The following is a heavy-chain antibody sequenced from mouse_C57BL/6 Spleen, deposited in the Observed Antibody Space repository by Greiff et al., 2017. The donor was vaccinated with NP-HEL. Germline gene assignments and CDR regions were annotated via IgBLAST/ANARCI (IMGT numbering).Heavy chain of an antibody. CDR2: IDPENGDT. CDR1: GFNIKDDY. J-gene: IGHJ2*01. D-gene: IGHD1-1*01. V-gene: IGHV14-4*01. Sequence: EVMLVESGAELVRPGASVKLSCTASGFNIKDDYMHWVKQRPEQGLEWIGWIDPENGDTEYASKFQGKATITADTSSNTAYLQLSSLTSEDTAVYYCTTDYYGSSPNFDYWGQGTTLTVSS. CDR3: TTDYYGSSPNFDY.